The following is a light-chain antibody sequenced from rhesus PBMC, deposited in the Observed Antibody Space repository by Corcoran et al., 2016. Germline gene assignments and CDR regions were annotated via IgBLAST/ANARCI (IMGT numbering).Light chain of an antibody. Sequence: DIQMTQSPSSLFASVGDTVTITCRARQGISNYLAWYQQKPGKAHQPLIYYASNLESGVPSRFSGSGSGTDFTLTISSLQPEDFAIYYCQQHNSYPRTFGQGAKVEIK. CDR2: YAS. CDR1: QGISNY. CDR3: QQHNSYPRT. J-gene: IGKJ1*01. V-gene: IGKV1S14*01.